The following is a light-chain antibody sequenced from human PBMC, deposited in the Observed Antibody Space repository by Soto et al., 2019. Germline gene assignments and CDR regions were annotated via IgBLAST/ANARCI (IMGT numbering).Light chain of an antibody. CDR1: QSVSSSY. Sequence: EIVLTQSPGTLSLSPGERATLSCRASQSVSSSYLAWYQQKPGQAPRLLIYGASSRATGIPDRFSGSGSGTDFTLTISRLEPEDFAVYYCQQYQQYGNSWTFGQGTKVDIK. J-gene: IGKJ1*01. CDR3: QQYQQYGNSWT. V-gene: IGKV3-20*01. CDR2: GAS.